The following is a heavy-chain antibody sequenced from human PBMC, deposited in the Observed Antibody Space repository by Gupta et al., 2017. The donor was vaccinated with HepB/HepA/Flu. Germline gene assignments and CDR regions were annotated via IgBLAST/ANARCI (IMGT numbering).Heavy chain of an antibody. CDR1: GFPFSKSA. V-gene: IGHV3-23*01. CDR3: ATARPGTTDDY. Sequence: EVQLLESGGALVQPGGSLRLSCSASGFPFSKSARIWVRQGPGKGRQWGSGFSSGGDIYYADAVKGRFTISRDNSKNMLYFQMNSLRVEDTDVYYCATARPGTTDDYWGQGTLVTVSS. D-gene: IGHD1-1*01. CDR2: FSSGGDI. J-gene: IGHJ4*02.